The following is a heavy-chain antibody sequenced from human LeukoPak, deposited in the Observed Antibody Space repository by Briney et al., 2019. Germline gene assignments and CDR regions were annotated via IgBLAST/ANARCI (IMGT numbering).Heavy chain of an antibody. CDR2: ISSSSSYI. V-gene: IGHV3-21*01. CDR3: ARDSVGATGDY. J-gene: IGHJ4*02. Sequence: GGSLRLSCAASGFTFSSYSMNWVRQAPGKGLEWVSSISSSSSYIYYADSVKGRFTISRDNAKNSLYLQMNSLRAEDTAVYYCARDSVGATGDYWGQGTLLTVSS. D-gene: IGHD1-26*01. CDR1: GFTFSSYS.